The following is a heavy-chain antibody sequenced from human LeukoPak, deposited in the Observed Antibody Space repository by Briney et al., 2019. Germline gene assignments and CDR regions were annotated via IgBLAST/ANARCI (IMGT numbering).Heavy chain of an antibody. V-gene: IGHV1-46*01. Sequence: ASVKVSCKASGYTFTSYYMHWVRQAPAQGLEWMGIISLSGCSTSYAHKFQGRITMTRDTSTSIVYMELSSLRSEDTAVYYCVRAYCGGDCYSLYFQHWGEGTLVTVSS. D-gene: IGHD2-21*02. CDR3: VRAYCGGDCYSLYFQH. J-gene: IGHJ1*01. CDR1: GYTFTSYY. CDR2: ISLSGCST.